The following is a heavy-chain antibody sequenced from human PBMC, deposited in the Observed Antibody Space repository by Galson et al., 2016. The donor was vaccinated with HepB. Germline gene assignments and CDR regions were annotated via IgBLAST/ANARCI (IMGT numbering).Heavy chain of an antibody. V-gene: IGHV3-23*01. Sequence: SLRLSCAASGFTFRNYVMSWVRQAPGKGLEWISAISGSGAITNYADSVKGRFTISRDNSKNTPYLQMNSLRVEDTAVYYCAKDSVSGSYSPYFFDYWGQGILVTVSS. CDR1: GFTFRNYV. CDR3: AKDSVSGSYSPYFFDY. CDR2: ISGSGAIT. D-gene: IGHD1-26*01. J-gene: IGHJ4*02.